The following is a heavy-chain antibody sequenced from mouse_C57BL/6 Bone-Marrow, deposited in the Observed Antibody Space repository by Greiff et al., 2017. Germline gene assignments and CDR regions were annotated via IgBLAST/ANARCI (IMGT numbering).Heavy chain of an antibody. CDR2: ISYDGSN. V-gene: IGHV3-6*01. CDR1: GYSITSGYY. J-gene: IGHJ1*03. D-gene: IGHD2-3*01. CDR3: ARDLWLLPTDWYCDV. Sequence: EVKLMESGPGLVKPSQSLSLTCSVTGYSITSGYYWNLIRQFPGNKLEWMGYISYDGSNNYNPSLKNRNSITRDTSKNQFFLKLNSVTTEDTATYYCARDLWLLPTDWYCDVWGTGTTVTVSS.